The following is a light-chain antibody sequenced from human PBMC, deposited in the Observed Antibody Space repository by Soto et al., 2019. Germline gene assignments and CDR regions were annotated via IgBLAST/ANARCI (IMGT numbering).Light chain of an antibody. CDR1: SSDVGAYHY. CDR3: SLYTSENTYV. CDR2: EVS. Sequence: QSALTQPASVSGSPGQSITISCTGTSSDVGAYHYVSWYQQHPDKAPKLLIFEVSNRPSGVSNRFSGSKSGNTASLTISGLQAADEADYYCSLYTSENTYVFGTGTKVTVL. J-gene: IGLJ1*01. V-gene: IGLV2-14*01.